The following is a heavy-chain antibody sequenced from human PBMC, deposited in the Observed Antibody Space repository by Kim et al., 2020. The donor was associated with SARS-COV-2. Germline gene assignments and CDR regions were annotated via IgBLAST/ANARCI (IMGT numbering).Heavy chain of an antibody. D-gene: IGHD6-6*01. CDR1: GFTFSSFA. CDR3: AKKSILARGEWYLDV. V-gene: IGHV3-23*01. CDR2: ISGSGGDT. J-gene: IGHJ2*01. Sequence: GGSLRLSCAASGFTFSSFAMTWVRQAPGKGLEWVSIISGSGGDTFYADSVKGRFTISRDNSKNTLYLQMNSLRAEDTAVYYFAKKSILARGEWYLDVWGRGTLVTVSS.